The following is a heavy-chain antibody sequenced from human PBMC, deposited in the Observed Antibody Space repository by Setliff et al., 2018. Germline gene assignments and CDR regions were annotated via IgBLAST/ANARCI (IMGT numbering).Heavy chain of an antibody. Sequence: SLRLSCAASGLTLINNGFHWVRQAPGKGLEWVAAISYDGINNYYTDSVKGRFTISRDNSKNTLYLQMNNLRAEDTALYYCARRSATAGQGGFDIWGQGTMVTVSS. V-gene: IGHV3-30*12. CDR2: ISYDGINN. J-gene: IGHJ3*02. D-gene: IGHD6-19*01. CDR3: ARRSATAGQGGFDI. CDR1: GLTLINNG.